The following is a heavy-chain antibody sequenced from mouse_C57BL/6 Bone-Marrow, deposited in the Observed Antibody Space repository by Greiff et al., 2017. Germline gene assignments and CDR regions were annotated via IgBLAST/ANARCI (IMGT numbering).Heavy chain of an antibody. D-gene: IGHD2-13*01. CDR1: LFSFNTYA. Sequence: LEESLCLFFPPPVSFQLSYPSSLFSFNTYAMNWVRQAPGKGLEWVARIRSKSNNYATYYADSVKDRFTISRDDSESMLYLQMNNLKTEDTAMYYCVRHGGEYFDVWGTGTTVTVSS. V-gene: IGHV10-1*01. J-gene: IGHJ1*03. CDR2: IRSKSNNYAT. CDR3: VRHGGEYFDV.